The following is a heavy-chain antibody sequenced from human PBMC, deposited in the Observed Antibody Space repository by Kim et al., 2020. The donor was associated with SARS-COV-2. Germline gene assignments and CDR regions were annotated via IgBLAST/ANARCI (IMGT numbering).Heavy chain of an antibody. D-gene: IGHD3-10*01. CDR3: ARDRGGMAFDI. Sequence: TLSLTCAVSGGSVSSSNWWSWVRQPPEKGLEWIGEIYHDGSTHYNPSLKSRVTISVDKPKNQFSLTLSSVTAADTAVYYCARDRGGMAFDIWGQGTMV. CDR1: GGSVSSSNW. J-gene: IGHJ3*02. V-gene: IGHV4-4*02. CDR2: IYHDGST.